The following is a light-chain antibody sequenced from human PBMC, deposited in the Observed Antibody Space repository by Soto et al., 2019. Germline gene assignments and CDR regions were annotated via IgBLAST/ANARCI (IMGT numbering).Light chain of an antibody. CDR3: QHQCSWPRT. V-gene: IGKV3-15*01. CDR1: QSVGNN. Sequence: EIVMTQSPATLSVSPGERATLSCRASQSVGNNLAWYHQKPGQAPRLLIHGASTRATGIPARFSGSGSGTEFSLTISSLQSEDFAVYYCQHQCSWPRTFGQGTRVEIK. J-gene: IGKJ1*01. CDR2: GAS.